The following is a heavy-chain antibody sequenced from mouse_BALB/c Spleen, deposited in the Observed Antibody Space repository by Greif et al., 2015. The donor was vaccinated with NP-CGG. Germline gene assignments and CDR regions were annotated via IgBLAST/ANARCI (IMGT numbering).Heavy chain of an antibody. V-gene: IGHV1-54*01. D-gene: IGHD3-3*01. Sequence: QVQLQQSGAELVRPGTSVKVSCKASGYAFTNYLIEWVKQRPGQGLEWIGVINPGSGGTNYNEKFKGKATLTADKSSSTAYMQLSSLTSDDSAVYFCARRAGTRFYAYWGQGTLVTVSA. J-gene: IGHJ3*01. CDR2: INPGSGGT. CDR3: ARRAGTRFYAY. CDR1: GYAFTNYL.